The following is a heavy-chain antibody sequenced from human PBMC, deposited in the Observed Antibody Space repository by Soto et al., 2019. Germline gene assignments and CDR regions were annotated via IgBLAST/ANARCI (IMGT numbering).Heavy chain of an antibody. D-gene: IGHD3-10*01. J-gene: IGHJ4*02. Sequence: ASVKVSCKASGYTITSYGISWVRQAPGQGLEWMGWISAYNGNTNYAQKLQGRVTMTTDTSTSTAYMELRSLRSDDTAVYYCARDTDSLYYYGSGPDYWGQGTLVTVSS. CDR1: GYTITSYG. CDR3: ARDTDSLYYYGSGPDY. V-gene: IGHV1-18*01. CDR2: ISAYNGNT.